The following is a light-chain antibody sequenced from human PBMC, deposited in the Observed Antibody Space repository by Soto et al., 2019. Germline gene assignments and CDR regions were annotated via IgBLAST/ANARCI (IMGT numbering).Light chain of an antibody. V-gene: IGLV4-69*01. CDR2: LSSDGSH. J-gene: IGLJ2*01. CDR3: QTWDTGARVV. CDR1: SGHSSYA. Sequence: QPVLTQSPSASASLGASVKLTCTLSSGHSSYAIAWHQQQPEKGPRYLMKLSSDGSHSKGDGIPDRFSGSSSGAERHLTISSLQSEDEADYYCQTWDTGARVVFGGGTKLTAL.